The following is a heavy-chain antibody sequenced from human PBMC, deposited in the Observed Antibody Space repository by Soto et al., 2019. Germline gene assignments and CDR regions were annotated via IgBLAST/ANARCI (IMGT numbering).Heavy chain of an antibody. CDR3: ARDGDGILTGPGAFDI. V-gene: IGHV3-7*01. J-gene: IGHJ3*02. CDR2: IKQDGSEK. Sequence: GGSLRLSCAASGVTFSRYWMSWVRRAPGKGLEWVANIKQDGSEKYYVNSVKGRFTISRDNAKKSLYLQMNSLRAEDTAVYYCARDGDGILTGPGAFDIWGQGTMVTVSS. CDR1: GVTFSRYW. D-gene: IGHD3-9*01.